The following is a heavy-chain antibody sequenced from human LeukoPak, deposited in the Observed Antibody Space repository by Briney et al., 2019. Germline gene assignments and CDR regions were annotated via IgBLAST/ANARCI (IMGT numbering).Heavy chain of an antibody. J-gene: IGHJ5*02. D-gene: IGHD3-9*01. CDR2: INHSGST. CDR1: GGSFRGYY. V-gene: IGHV4-34*01. Sequence: SETLSLTCAVYGGSFRGYYWSWIRQPPGKGLEWIGEINHSGSTNYNPSLKSRVTISVDTSKNQFSLKLSSVTAADTAVYYCARVMVVLRYFDWLWWFDPWGQGTLVTVSS. CDR3: ARVMVVLRYFDWLWWFDP.